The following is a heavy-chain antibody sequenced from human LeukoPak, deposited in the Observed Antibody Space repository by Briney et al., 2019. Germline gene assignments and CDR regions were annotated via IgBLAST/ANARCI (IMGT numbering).Heavy chain of an antibody. CDR3: ARDWMANTFDY. V-gene: IGHV1-2*02. CDR1: GYTFTGYY. D-gene: IGHD5-24*01. Sequence: GASVKVSCKASGYTFTGYYMHWVRQAPGQGLEWMGWINPNSGGTNYAQKFQGRVNMTRDTSISTAYMELTRLTSDDTAVYYCARDWMANTFDYWGQGTLVTASS. CDR2: INPNSGGT. J-gene: IGHJ4*02.